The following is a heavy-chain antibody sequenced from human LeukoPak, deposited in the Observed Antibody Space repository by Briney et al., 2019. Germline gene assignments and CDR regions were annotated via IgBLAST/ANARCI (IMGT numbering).Heavy chain of an antibody. CDR3: ARHKSSGSYPLDY. D-gene: IGHD3-22*01. CDR1: GGSISTYF. CDR2: VYFSGST. Sequence: SETLSLTCTVSGGSISTYFWSWIRQPPGKRLEWIGHVYFSGSTNYNPSLESRVTISVDTSKNQFSLTLSSVTAADTAVYYCARHKSSGSYPLDYWGQGILVTVSS. J-gene: IGHJ4*02. V-gene: IGHV4-59*08.